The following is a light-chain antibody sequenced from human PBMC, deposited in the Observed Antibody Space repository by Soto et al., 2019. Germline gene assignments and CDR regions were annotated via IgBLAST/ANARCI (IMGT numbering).Light chain of an antibody. CDR2: GAS. V-gene: IGKV3-20*01. CDR3: QHYGNSPYT. J-gene: IGKJ2*01. Sequence: DIVLTQSPGTLSLSPGERATLSCRASQSISNNYLTWYQQKPGQAPRLLIYGASIRATGIPDRFSGSGSGTDFTLTISRLEPEDFAVFFCQHYGNSPYTFGQGTKLEIK. CDR1: QSISNNY.